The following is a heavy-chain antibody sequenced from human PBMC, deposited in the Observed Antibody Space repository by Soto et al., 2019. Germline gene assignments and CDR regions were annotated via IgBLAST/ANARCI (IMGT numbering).Heavy chain of an antibody. V-gene: IGHV4-30-4*08. CDR1: GGSISSDDYY. CDR3: ARENLVYCGSGCYSSPFDH. Sequence: QVQLQESGPGLVKPSQTLSLTCTVSGGSISSDDYYWSWIRQHPEKGLEWIGYIHYSGSIYYNPSXXXXXXXXXXXXXXXXXXXXXXXXXXDXAVYYCARENLVYCGSGCYSSPFDHWGQGVLVIVSS. J-gene: IGHJ4*02. D-gene: IGHD2-21*02. CDR2: IHYSGSI.